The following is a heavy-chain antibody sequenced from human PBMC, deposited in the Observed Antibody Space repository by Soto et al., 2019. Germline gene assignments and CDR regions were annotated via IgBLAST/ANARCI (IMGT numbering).Heavy chain of an antibody. CDR2: AYHNGLT. CDR3: ARDAAVPGESDRFDY. D-gene: IGHD6-19*01. J-gene: IGHJ4*02. CDR1: GDSVTSNVW. Sequence: SETLSLTCTVSGDSVTSNVWWSWVRQPPGKGLEWIGEAYHNGLTDYNPSLKSRVTMSVDTTKNEFSLKLTSLTAADTAIYYCARDAAVPGESDRFDYWGQGTLGTVSS. V-gene: IGHV4-4*02.